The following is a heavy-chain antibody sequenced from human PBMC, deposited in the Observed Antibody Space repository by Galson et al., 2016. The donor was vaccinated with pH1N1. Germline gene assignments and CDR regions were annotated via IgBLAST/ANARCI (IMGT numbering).Heavy chain of an antibody. J-gene: IGHJ5*02. CDR2: ISPIFGSI. D-gene: IGHD3-10*01. CDR1: GGTLSNSA. V-gene: IGHV1-69*06. Sequence: SVKVSCKASGGTLSNSAVSWVRQAPGQGLEWMGGISPIFGSINYAQRFQGRVTITADIFANTAYVELSSLRSEDTAIYYCARADHFAANGGFDPWGQGTLVTVSS. CDR3: ARADHFAANGGFDP.